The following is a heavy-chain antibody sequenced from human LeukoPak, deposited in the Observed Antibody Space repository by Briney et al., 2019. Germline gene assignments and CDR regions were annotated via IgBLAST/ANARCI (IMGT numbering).Heavy chain of an antibody. V-gene: IGHV3-30-3*01. CDR1: GFTFSSYA. CDR2: ISYDGSNK. Sequence: GRSLRLSCAASGFTFSSYAMHWVRQAPGKGLEWVAVISYDGSNKYYADSVKGRFTISRDNSKNTLYQQMNSLRAEDTAVYYCARGGITIFGVVSTYYYGMAVWGQGTTVTVSS. J-gene: IGHJ6*02. CDR3: ARGGITIFGVVSTYYYGMAV. D-gene: IGHD3-3*01.